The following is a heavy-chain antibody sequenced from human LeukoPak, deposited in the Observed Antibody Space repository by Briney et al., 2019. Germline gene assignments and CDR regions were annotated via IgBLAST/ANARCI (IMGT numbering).Heavy chain of an antibody. Sequence: GGSLRLSCAASGFTFSSYNMNWVRQAPGKGLEWVSSISSNITYKSYADSVKGRFTISRDNAKNSLYLQMNSPRAEDTAVYYCARDGPCSSTSCPTYYFDYWGQGTLVTVSS. CDR1: GFTFSSYN. J-gene: IGHJ4*02. V-gene: IGHV3-21*04. CDR3: ARDGPCSSTSCPTYYFDY. D-gene: IGHD2-2*01. CDR2: ISSNITYK.